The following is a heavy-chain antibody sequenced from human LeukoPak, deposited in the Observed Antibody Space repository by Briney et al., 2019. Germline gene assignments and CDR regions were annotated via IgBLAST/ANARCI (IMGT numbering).Heavy chain of an antibody. J-gene: IGHJ4*02. CDR1: GFSFSSYW. Sequence: GGSLSLSCAASGFSFSSYWMHWVRQAPGKGLVWVSRINSDGSSTIYADSVKGRFTISRDNAKNTLYLQMNSLRAEDTAVYYCVRGKTYSFDYWGQGTLITVSS. V-gene: IGHV3-74*01. CDR3: VRGKTYSFDY. CDR2: INSDGSST.